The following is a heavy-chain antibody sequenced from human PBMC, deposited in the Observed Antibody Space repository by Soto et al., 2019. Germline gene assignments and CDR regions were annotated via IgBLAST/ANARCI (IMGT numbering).Heavy chain of an antibody. V-gene: IGHV1-69*12. J-gene: IGHJ4*02. CDR1: GGTFSSYA. D-gene: IGHD6-13*01. CDR2: IFPIFGTA. CDR3: ARGEGLSIAAAGFDY. Sequence: QVQLVQSGAEVKKPGSSVKVSCKASGGTFSSYAISWVRQSPGQGLEWMGGIFPIFGTANYAQKFQGRVTITADESTSTDYMELSSLRSEDTAVYYCARGEGLSIAAAGFDYWGQGTLVPVSS.